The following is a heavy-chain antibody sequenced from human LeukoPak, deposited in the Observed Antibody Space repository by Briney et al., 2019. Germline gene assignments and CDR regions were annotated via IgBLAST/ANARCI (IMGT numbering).Heavy chain of an antibody. D-gene: IGHD6-13*01. Sequence: ASVKVSCKASGYSFTGHYMHWVRQAPGQGLEWMGWINPKSGGTNYAQKFQGRVTMTRDTSISTAYMELSRLRSDDTAVYYCAREPEGAAGPHFDYWGQGTLVTVSS. J-gene: IGHJ4*02. V-gene: IGHV1-2*02. CDR2: INPKSGGT. CDR1: GYSFTGHY. CDR3: AREPEGAAGPHFDY.